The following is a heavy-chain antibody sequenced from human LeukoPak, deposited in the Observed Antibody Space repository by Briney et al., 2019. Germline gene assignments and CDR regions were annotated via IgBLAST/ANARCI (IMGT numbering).Heavy chain of an antibody. CDR1: GFTFSSYW. V-gene: IGHV3-7*01. CDR3: ARENDFWRSNYGMDV. CDR2: IKQDGSEK. J-gene: IGHJ6*02. D-gene: IGHD3-3*01. Sequence: GGSLRLSCAASGFTFSSYWMSWVRQAPGKGLEWVANIKQDGSEKYYVDSVKGRFTISRDNAKNSLYLQMNSLRAEDTAVYYCARENDFWRSNYGMDVWGQGTTVTVSS.